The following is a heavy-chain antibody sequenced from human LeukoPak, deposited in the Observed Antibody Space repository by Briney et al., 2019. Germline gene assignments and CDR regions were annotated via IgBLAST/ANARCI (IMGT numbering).Heavy chain of an antibody. CDR3: ARYRESSSLFYNYYGMGV. Sequence: PSETLSLPCAVSGGSISSGGYSWSWIRQPPGKGLEWIGYIYHSGSTYYNPSLKSRVTISVDRSKNQCSLKLSSVTAADTAVYYCARYRESSSLFYNYYGMGVWGQGTTVTVSS. CDR1: GGSISSGGYS. CDR2: IYHSGST. V-gene: IGHV4-30-2*01. J-gene: IGHJ6*02. D-gene: IGHD6-6*01.